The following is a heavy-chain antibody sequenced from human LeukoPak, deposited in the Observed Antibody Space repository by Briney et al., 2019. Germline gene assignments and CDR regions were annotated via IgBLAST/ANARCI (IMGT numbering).Heavy chain of an antibody. CDR3: ARRDTAMASLGFDY. V-gene: IGHV1-2*06. D-gene: IGHD5-18*01. J-gene: IGHJ4*02. CDR1: GYTLTELS. Sequence: ASVKVSCKVSGYTLTELSMHWVRQAPGQGLEWMGRINPNSGGTNYAQKFQGRVTMTGDTSISTAYMELSRLRSDDTAVYYCARRDTAMASLGFDYWGQGTLVTVSS. CDR2: INPNSGGT.